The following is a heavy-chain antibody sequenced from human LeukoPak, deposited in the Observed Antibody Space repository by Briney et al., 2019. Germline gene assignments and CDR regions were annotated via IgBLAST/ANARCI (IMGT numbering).Heavy chain of an antibody. CDR2: IIPIFGTA. CDR3: ARRAWKNNWNDAGPDYFDY. J-gene: IGHJ4*02. D-gene: IGHD1-1*01. V-gene: IGHV1-69*06. CDR1: EGTFSSYA. Sequence: SVKVSCKASEGTFSSYAISWVRQAPGQGLEWMGGIIPIFGTANYAQKFQGRVTITADKSTSTAYMELSSLRSEDTAVYYCARRAWKNNWNDAGPDYFDYWGQGTLVTASS.